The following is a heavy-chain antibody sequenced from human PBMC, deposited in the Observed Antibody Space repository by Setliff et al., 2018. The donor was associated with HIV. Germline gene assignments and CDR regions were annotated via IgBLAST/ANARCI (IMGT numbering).Heavy chain of an antibody. Sequence: ASVKVSCKASGYTFSSDGISWVRQAPGQGLEWMGWSNAYTGNTNYIEKLQGRVTMTTDTSTSTAYMELRSLRSDDTAVYYCARDAPGNTESAPGYWGQGTLVTVSS. CDR1: GYTFSSDG. CDR3: ARDAPGNTESAPGY. CDR2: SNAYTGNT. J-gene: IGHJ4*02. D-gene: IGHD1-7*01. V-gene: IGHV1-18*01.